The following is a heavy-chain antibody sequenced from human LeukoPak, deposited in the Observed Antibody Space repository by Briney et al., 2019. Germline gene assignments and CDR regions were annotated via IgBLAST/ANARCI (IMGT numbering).Heavy chain of an antibody. D-gene: IGHD3-22*01. V-gene: IGHV4-59*01. CDR1: GGSISSYY. Sequence: SETLSLTCTVSGGSISSYYWSWIRQPPGKGLEWIWYIYYSGSTNYNPSLKSRVTISVDTSKNQFSLKLSSVTAADTAVYYCAIDGDSGYFDYWGQGTLVTASS. CDR2: IYYSGST. J-gene: IGHJ4*02. CDR3: AIDGDSGYFDY.